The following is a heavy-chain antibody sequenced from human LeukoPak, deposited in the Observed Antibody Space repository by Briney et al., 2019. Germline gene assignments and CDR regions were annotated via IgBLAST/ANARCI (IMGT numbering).Heavy chain of an antibody. V-gene: IGHV1-69*05. CDR1: GGTFSSYA. CDR2: IIPIFGTA. CDR3: ARSKMVITFGGDDY. D-gene: IGHD3-16*01. Sequence: AASVKVSCKASGGTFSSYAISWVRQAPGQGLEWMGGIIPIFGTANYAQKFQGRVTITTDESTSTAYMELSSLRSDDTAVYYCARSKMVITFGGDDYWGQGTLVTVSS. J-gene: IGHJ4*02.